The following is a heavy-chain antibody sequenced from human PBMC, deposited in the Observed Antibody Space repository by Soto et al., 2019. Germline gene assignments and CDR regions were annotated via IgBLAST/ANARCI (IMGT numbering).Heavy chain of an antibody. D-gene: IGHD3-22*01. CDR3: ASTNYYDSSGYMKYYFDY. J-gene: IGHJ4*02. CDR2: IIPIFGTA. Sequence: SVKVSCKASGGTFSSYAISWVRQAPGQGLEWMGGIIPIFGTANYAQKFQGRVTITADKSTSTAYMELSSLRSEDTAVYYCASTNYYDSSGYMKYYFDYWGQGTLVTVS. CDR1: GGTFSSYA. V-gene: IGHV1-69*06.